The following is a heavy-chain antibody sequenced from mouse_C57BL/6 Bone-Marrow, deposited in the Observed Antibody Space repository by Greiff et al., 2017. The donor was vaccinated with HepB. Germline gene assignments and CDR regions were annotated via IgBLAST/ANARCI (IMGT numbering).Heavy chain of an antibody. D-gene: IGHD2-14*01. CDR1: GFSLTSYG. Sequence: QVQLKESGPGLVQPSQSLSITCTVSGFSLTSYGVHWVRQSPGKGLEWLGVIWSGGSTDYNAAFISRLSISKDNSKSQVFFKMNSLQADDTAIYYCAKLRYHGAYWGQGTLVTVSA. V-gene: IGHV2-2*01. J-gene: IGHJ3*01. CDR2: IWSGGST. CDR3: AKLRYHGAY.